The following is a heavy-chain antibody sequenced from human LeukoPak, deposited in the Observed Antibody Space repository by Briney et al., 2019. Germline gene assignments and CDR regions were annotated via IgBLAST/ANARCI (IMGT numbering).Heavy chain of an antibody. CDR2: IYHSGST. V-gene: IGHV4-38-2*02. CDR1: GYSISSGYY. CDR3: ARDRKYQLLSISSGFDY. Sequence: SETLSLTCTVSGYSISSGYYWGWIRQPPGKGLEWIGSIYHSGSTYYNPSLKSRVTISVGTSKNRFSLKLSSVTAADTAVYYCARDRKYQLLSISSGFDYWGQGTLVTVSS. J-gene: IGHJ4*02. D-gene: IGHD2-2*01.